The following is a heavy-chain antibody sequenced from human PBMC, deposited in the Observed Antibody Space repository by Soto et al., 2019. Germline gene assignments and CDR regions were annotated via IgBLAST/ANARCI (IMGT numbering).Heavy chain of an antibody. CDR2: IKSKTDGGTT. D-gene: IGHD1-26*01. Sequence: GGSLRLSCAASGFTFSNAWMSWVRQAPGKGLEWVGRIKSKTDGGTTDYAAPVKGRFTISRDDSKNTLYLQMNSLKTEDTAVYYCTTDSSEWDPPKLNWGQGTLVTVSS. J-gene: IGHJ4*02. CDR1: GFTFSNAW. CDR3: TTDSSEWDPPKLN. V-gene: IGHV3-15*01.